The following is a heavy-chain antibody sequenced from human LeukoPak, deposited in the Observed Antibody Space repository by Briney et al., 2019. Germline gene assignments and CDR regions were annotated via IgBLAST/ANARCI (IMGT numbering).Heavy chain of an antibody. CDR3: ARDRGYCSGGSCLAFH. CDR1: GGTFSSYA. CDR2: IIPIFGTA. D-gene: IGHD2-15*01. Sequence: GASVKVSCKASGGTFSSYAISWVQQAPGQGLEWMGGIIPIFGTANYAQKFQGRVTITADESTSTAYMELSSLRSEDTAVYYCARDRGYCSGGSCLAFHWGQGTLVTVSS. V-gene: IGHV1-69*13. J-gene: IGHJ4*02.